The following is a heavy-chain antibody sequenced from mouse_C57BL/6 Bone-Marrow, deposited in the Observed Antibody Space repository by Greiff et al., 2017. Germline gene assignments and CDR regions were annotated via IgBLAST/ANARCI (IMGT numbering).Heavy chain of an antibody. J-gene: IGHJ2*01. CDR1: GYTFTTYW. Sequence: QVHVKQSGSELAKPGASVKLSCKASGYTFTTYWMHWVKQRPGQGLEWIGYINPSSGYTKYNQKFKDKATLTADKSSSTAYMQLSSLTYEDSAVYYCARLLRDDCGQGTTLTVSS. CDR3: ARLLRDD. V-gene: IGHV1-7*01. D-gene: IGHD1-1*01. CDR2: INPSSGYT.